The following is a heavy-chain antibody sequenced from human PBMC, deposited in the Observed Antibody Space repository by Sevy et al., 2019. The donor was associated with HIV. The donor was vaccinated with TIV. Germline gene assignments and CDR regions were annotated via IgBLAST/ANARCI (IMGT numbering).Heavy chain of an antibody. CDR1: GGSFSTYS. CDR3: AREKGTVTILSAFDI. CDR2: IYDSGHT. J-gene: IGHJ3*02. Sequence: SETLSLTCTVSGGSFSTYSWNWIRQSPGKGLEWIGYIYDSGHTNYNPSLKSRVTISVDTSKNQFSLKLNSVTAADTAVYYFAREKGTVTILSAFDIWGQGTRVTVSS. D-gene: IGHD4-17*01. V-gene: IGHV4-59*01.